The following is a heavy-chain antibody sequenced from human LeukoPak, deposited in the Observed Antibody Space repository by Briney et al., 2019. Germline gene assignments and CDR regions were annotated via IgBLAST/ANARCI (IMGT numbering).Heavy chain of an antibody. Sequence: GGSLRLSCAASGFTFSSYAMNWVRQAPRKGLEWVSAISGSGGSTYYADSVKGRFTISRDNAKNSLYLQMNSLRAEDTAVYYCAREDIVVVPAAMPACYFDYWGQGTLVTVSS. V-gene: IGHV3-23*01. CDR2: ISGSGGST. CDR1: GFTFSSYA. CDR3: AREDIVVVPAAMPACYFDY. J-gene: IGHJ4*02. D-gene: IGHD2-2*01.